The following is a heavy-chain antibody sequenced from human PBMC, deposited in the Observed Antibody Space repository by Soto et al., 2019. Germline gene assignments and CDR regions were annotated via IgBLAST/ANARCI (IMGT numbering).Heavy chain of an antibody. CDR3: ARGSGYSRHDGGDY. V-gene: IGHV1-3*01. CDR2: INAGNGNT. CDR1: GYTFTSYA. J-gene: IGHJ4*02. Sequence: ASVKVSCKASGYTFTSYAIHWVRQAPGQRLEWMGWINAGNGNTKYSQKFQGRVTITRDTSASTAYMELSSLRSEDTAVYYCARGSGYSRHDGGDYRGQGSLVTVSS. D-gene: IGHD5-12*01.